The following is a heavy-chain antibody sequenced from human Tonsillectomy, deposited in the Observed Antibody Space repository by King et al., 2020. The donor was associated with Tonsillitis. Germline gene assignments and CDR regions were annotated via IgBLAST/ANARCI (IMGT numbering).Heavy chain of an antibody. J-gene: IGHJ5*02. D-gene: IGHD4-11*01. CDR2: ISSSGSTI. Sequence: VQLVESGGGLVKPGGSLRLSCAASGFTFSDYYMSWIRQAPGKGLDWVSYISSSGSTIYNADTVKGRFTISRDNAKNSLYLQMNSLRVEDTAVYYCARVSNENWFDPWGQGTLVTVSS. V-gene: IGHV3-11*01. CDR1: GFTFSDYY. CDR3: ARVSNENWFDP.